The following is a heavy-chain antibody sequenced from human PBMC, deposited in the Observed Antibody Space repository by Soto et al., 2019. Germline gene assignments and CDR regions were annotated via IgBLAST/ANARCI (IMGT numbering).Heavy chain of an antibody. CDR1: GYSFTTYW. D-gene: IGHD6-13*01. Sequence: GESLKISCKGSGYSFTTYWIGWVRQRPGKGLEWMGIIYPGDSDTRYSPSFQGQVSISADKSISTAYLQWSSLKASDTAMYYYARHIPGLAAVAFYHGMDVWGQGTTVTVSS. CDR3: ARHIPGLAAVAFYHGMDV. V-gene: IGHV5-51*01. J-gene: IGHJ6*02. CDR2: IYPGDSDT.